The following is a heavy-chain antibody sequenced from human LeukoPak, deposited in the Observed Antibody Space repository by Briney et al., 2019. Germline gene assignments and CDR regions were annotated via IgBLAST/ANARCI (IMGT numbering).Heavy chain of an antibody. CDR2: IDHSGST. J-gene: IGHJ6*02. Sequence: SETLSLTRAVYVGSFSGYYWTWGPEPPGKGLEWIGEIDHSGSTNYNPSLKSRVTISVDPSKNQSSLQLSSVTAADTAVYYCARDHIVHYGMDVWGQGTTVTVSS. CDR3: ARDHIVHYGMDV. CDR1: VGSFSGYY. V-gene: IGHV4-34*01. D-gene: IGHD5-12*01.